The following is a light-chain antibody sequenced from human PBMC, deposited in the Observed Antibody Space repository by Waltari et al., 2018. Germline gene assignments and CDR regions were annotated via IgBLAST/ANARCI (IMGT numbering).Light chain of an antibody. CDR1: KIETKR. V-gene: IGLV3-21*02. Sequence: SYVLTQPPSVSVAPGQTAKVTCEGDKIETKRVHWYQQRPGQAPSLFVYDNSARPSRLTGRFSGSSSGGTATPAISRADAGDEDDYYCKVWQGDSDSYVFGSGPKITVL. J-gene: IGLJ1*01. CDR3: KVWQGDSDSYV. CDR2: DNS.